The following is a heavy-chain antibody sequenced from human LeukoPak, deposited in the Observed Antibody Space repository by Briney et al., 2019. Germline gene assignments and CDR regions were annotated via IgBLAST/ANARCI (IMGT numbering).Heavy chain of an antibody. CDR2: INPKSGGT. V-gene: IGHV1-2*02. CDR3: ARDGWKVGADSGSDY. D-gene: IGHD1-26*01. Sequence: ASVTVSCKASGYTFTAYYMPWVRLAPGQGLLWMGFINPKSGGTNYAQKFQGRVTVTRYTSISTVYMELTRLRSDDTAVYYCARDGWKVGADSGSDYWGQGTLVTVSS. CDR1: GYTFTAYY. J-gene: IGHJ4*02.